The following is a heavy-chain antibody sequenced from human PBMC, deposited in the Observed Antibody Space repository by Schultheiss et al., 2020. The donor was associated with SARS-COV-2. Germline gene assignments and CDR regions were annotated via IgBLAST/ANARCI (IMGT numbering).Heavy chain of an antibody. J-gene: IGHJ5*02. CDR2: ISGSGGST. Sequence: GGSLRLSCAASGFTFSSYWMSWVRQAPGKGLEWVSGISGSGGSTYYADSVKGRFTISRDNSKNTLYLQMNSLRAEDTAVYYCARDRDYYDSSGYSNWFDPWGQGTLVTVSS. D-gene: IGHD3-22*01. CDR1: GFTFSSYW. CDR3: ARDRDYYDSSGYSNWFDP. V-gene: IGHV3-23*01.